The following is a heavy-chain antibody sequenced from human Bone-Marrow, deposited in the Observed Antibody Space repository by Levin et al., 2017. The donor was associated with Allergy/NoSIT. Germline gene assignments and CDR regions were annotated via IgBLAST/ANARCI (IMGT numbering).Heavy chain of an antibody. V-gene: IGHV3-23*01. Sequence: GGSLRLSCAASGFTFSSYAMSWVRQAPGKGLEWVSAISGSGGSTYYADSVKGRFTISRDNSKNTLYLQMNSLRAEDTAVYYCAKRPDIVVVPAAETHYDFDYWGQGTLVTVSS. CDR3: AKRPDIVVVPAAETHYDFDY. J-gene: IGHJ4*02. CDR1: GFTFSSYA. CDR2: ISGSGGST. D-gene: IGHD2-2*01.